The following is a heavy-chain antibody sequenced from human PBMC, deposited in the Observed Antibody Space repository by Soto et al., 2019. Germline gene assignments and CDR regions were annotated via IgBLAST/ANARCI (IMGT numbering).Heavy chain of an antibody. CDR2: MNPNSGNT. CDR3: ARGRRRFVYSYAYFGTNYYYYGMDV. J-gene: IGHJ6*02. CDR1: GYTFTSYD. V-gene: IGHV1-8*01. D-gene: IGHD5-18*01. Sequence: ASVKVSCKASGYTFTSYDINWVRQATGQGLEWMGWMNPNSGNTGYAQKFQGRVTMTRNTSISTAYMELSSLRSEDTAVYYCARGRRRFVYSYAYFGTNYYYYGMDVWGQGTTVTVSS.